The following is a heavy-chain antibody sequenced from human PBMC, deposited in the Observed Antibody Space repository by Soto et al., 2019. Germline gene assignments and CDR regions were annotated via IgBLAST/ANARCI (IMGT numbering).Heavy chain of an antibody. J-gene: IGHJ4*02. CDR1: GGTFSSYT. Sequence: QVQLVQSGAEVKKPGSSVKVSCKASGGTFSSYTISWVRQAPGQGLEWMGMIIPILGIAKYAKKLQGRVKITADKSTSTAYMELSSLRSEDTAVYYCARDYQGYYGSGSYWYYFDYWGKGTLVTVSS. V-gene: IGHV1-69*08. CDR2: IIPILGIA. CDR3: ARDYQGYYGSGSYWYYFDY. D-gene: IGHD3-10*01.